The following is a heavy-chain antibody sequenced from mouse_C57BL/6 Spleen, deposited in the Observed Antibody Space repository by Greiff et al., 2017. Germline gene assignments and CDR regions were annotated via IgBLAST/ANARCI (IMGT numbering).Heavy chain of an antibody. V-gene: IGHV8-8*01. CDR2: SWWDDDK. CDR1: GFSLSTFGMG. J-gene: IGHJ4*01. CDR3: ARIEGSYAMDY. Sequence: QVTLKESGPGILQPSQTLSLTCSFSGFSLSTFGMGVGRIRQPSGKGLEWLAHSWWDDDKYYHPALKCRFTISKDTSKNQVFLKIADVDTDDTATYYCARIEGSYAMDYWGQGTSVTVSS.